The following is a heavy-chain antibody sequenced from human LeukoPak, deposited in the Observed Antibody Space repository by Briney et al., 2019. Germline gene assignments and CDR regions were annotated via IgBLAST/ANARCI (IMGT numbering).Heavy chain of an antibody. J-gene: IGHJ1*01. CDR2: INTNTGNP. CDR1: GYTLTSFA. V-gene: IGHV7-4-1*02. Sequence: ALVTVSCKASGYTLTSFAMNWVRQAPGQGLEWMGWINTNTGNPTYAQGFTGRFVFSLDTSVSTAYLQISSLKAEDTAVYYCANSYYGDAPFGWGQGTLVTVSS. CDR3: ANSYYGDAPFG. D-gene: IGHD4-17*01.